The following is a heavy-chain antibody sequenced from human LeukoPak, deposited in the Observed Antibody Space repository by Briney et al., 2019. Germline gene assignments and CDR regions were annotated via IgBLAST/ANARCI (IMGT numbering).Heavy chain of an antibody. CDR3: ARDFPLVVGATTDYFDY. V-gene: IGHV1-18*01. D-gene: IGHD1-26*01. J-gene: IGHJ4*02. CDR2: ISAYNGNT. Sequence: ASVKVSCKASGYTFTSYGISWVRQAPGQGLEWIGWISAYNGNTNYAQKLQGRVTMTTDTSTSTAYMELRSLRSDDTAVYYCARDFPLVVGATTDYFDYWGQGTLVTVSS. CDR1: GYTFTSYG.